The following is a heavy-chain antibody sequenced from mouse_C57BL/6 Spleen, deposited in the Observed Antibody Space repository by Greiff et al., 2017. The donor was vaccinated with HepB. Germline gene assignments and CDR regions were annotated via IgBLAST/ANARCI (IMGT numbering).Heavy chain of an antibody. CDR3: ARKVDY. CDR1: GYAFSSSW. CDR2: MYPGDGDT. V-gene: IGHV1-82*01. Sequence: VQLQESGPELVKPGASVKISCKASGYAFSSSWMNWVKQRPGKGLEWIGRMYPGDGDTNYNGKFKGKATLTADKSSSTAYMQLSSLTSEDSAVYFCARKVDYWGQGTTLTVSS. J-gene: IGHJ2*01.